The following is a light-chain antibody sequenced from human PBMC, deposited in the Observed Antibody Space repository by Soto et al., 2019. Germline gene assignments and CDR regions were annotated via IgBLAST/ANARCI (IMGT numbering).Light chain of an antibody. J-gene: IGKJ2*01. V-gene: IGKV1-5*01. Sequence: DIQMTQSPSTLSASVGDRVTITCRASQSISSWLAWYQQKPGKAPKLLIYDPSSLESGVPSRFSGSGSGTEFTLTISSLQPDDVATYYCKQYNSYPYTFGQGTKVDIK. CDR3: KQYNSYPYT. CDR1: QSISSW. CDR2: DPS.